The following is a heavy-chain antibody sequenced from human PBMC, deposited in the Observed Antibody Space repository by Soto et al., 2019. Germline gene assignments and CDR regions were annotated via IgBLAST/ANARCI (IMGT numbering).Heavy chain of an antibody. CDR2: IYSGGST. V-gene: IGHV3-66*01. CDR1: GFTVSSNY. Sequence: VQLVESGGGLVQPGGSLRLSCAASGFTVSSNYMSWVRQAPGKGLEWVSVIYSGGSTYYADSVKGRFTISRDNSKNTLYLQMNRLRAEDTAVYYFAREWRVAARHNWFDPWGQGTLVTVSS. D-gene: IGHD6-6*01. J-gene: IGHJ5*02. CDR3: AREWRVAARHNWFDP.